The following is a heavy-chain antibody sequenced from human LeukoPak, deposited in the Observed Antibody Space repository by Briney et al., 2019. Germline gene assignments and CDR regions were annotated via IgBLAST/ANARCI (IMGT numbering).Heavy chain of an antibody. CDR3: ARVGQGEWFFDL. Sequence: QSGGSLRLSCAASGFTFSSYGMHWVRQAPGKGLEWVAFIRYDGSNKYYADSVKGRFTISRDNSKNTLYLQMNSLRAEDTAVYYCARVGQGEWFFDLWGRGTLVTVSS. CDR1: GFTFSSYG. CDR2: IRYDGSNK. V-gene: IGHV3-30*02. J-gene: IGHJ2*01. D-gene: IGHD1-26*01.